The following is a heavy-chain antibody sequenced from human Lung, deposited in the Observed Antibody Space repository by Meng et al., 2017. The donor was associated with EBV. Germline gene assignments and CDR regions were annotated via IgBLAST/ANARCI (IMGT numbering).Heavy chain of an antibody. Sequence: QVQLVPAGAEVKKPGSSGKVSCKASGGTFSSYAISWVRQAPGQGLEWMGWINTNTGNPTYAQGFTGRFVFSLDTSVSTAYLQISSLKAEDTAVYYCARDKIAVAGITGDYWGQGTLVTVSS. V-gene: IGHV7-4-1*02. J-gene: IGHJ4*02. D-gene: IGHD6-19*01. CDR2: INTNTGNP. CDR1: GGTFSSYA. CDR3: ARDKIAVAGITGDY.